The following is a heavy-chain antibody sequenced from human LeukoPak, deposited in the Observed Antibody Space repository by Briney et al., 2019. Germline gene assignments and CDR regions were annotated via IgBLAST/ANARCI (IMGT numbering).Heavy chain of an antibody. V-gene: IGHV3-20*04. Sequence: GGSLRLSCAGSGFTFDDYGMSWVRQAPGKGLEWVSGINWNGGSTVYADSVKGRFTISRDNAKNTLNLQMNSLRAEDTAVYYCARDLGQYYDTSDNWFDPWGQGTLVTVSS. CDR3: ARDLGQYYDTSDNWFDP. CDR2: INWNGGST. D-gene: IGHD3-22*01. J-gene: IGHJ5*02. CDR1: GFTFDDYG.